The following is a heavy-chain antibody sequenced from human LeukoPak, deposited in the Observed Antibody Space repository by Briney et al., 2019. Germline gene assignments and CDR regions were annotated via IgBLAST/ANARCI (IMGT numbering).Heavy chain of an antibody. Sequence: SQTLSLTCAISGDSVSSNSAAWNWIRQSPLRGLEWLGRTYYRSKWYNDYAVSVKSRITINPDTSKNQFSLQLNSVTPEDTAVYYCARDQNSSGRRSISLKYYFDYWGQGTLVTVSS. CDR2: TYYRSKWYN. CDR1: GDSVSSNSAA. CDR3: ARDQNSSGRRSISLKYYFDY. J-gene: IGHJ4*02. V-gene: IGHV6-1*01. D-gene: IGHD6-19*01.